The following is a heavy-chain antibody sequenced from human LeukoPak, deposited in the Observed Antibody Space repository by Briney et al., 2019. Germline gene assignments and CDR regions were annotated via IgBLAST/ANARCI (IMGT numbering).Heavy chain of an antibody. J-gene: IGHJ4*02. CDR1: GFTFSSYA. Sequence: PGGSLRLSCAASGFTFSSYAMHWVRQAPGKGLEWVAVIWYDGSQKYYADSVRGRFTISRDNSKNTLHLQVSSLRAEDTAVYYCAQGAIYDSSGYSYLGIDYWGQGTLVTVSS. CDR3: AQGAIYDSSGYSYLGIDY. V-gene: IGHV3-33*01. D-gene: IGHD3-22*01. CDR2: IWYDGSQK.